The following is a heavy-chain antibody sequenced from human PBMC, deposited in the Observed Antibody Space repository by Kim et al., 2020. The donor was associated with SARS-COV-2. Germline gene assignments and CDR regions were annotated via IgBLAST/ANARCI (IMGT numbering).Heavy chain of an antibody. CDR2: IDWDDDK. J-gene: IGHJ6*02. CDR1: GFSLSTSGMC. Sequence: SGPTLVNPTQTLTLTCTFSGFSLSTSGMCVSWIRQPPGKALEWLARIDWDDDKYYSTSLKTRLTISKDTSKNQVVLTMTNMDPVDTATYYCARTAANYDSYGMDVWGQGTTVTVSS. CDR3: ARTAANYDSYGMDV. V-gene: IGHV2-70*11. D-gene: IGHD2-2*01.